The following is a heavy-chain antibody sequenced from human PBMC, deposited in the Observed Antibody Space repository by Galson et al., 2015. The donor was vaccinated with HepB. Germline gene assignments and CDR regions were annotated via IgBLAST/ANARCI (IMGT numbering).Heavy chain of an antibody. V-gene: IGHV3-30*18. J-gene: IGHJ6*02. Sequence: SLRLSCASSGFTFSSYGMHWVRQPPGKGLEWVAVIPYDGRNEYYADSVKGRFTISRDNSKNTLYLHMNSLRIQDTAGYYCAKADYSYSYVRYSGLYGVDVWGQGTTVTGSS. CDR1: GFTFSSYG. D-gene: IGHD5-18*01. CDR3: AKADYSYSYVRYSGLYGVDV. CDR2: IPYDGRNE.